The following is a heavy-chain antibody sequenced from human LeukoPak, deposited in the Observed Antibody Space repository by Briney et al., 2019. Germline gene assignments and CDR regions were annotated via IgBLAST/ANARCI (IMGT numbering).Heavy chain of an antibody. CDR1: GFTFDDYA. V-gene: IGHV3-9*01. J-gene: IGHJ4*02. D-gene: IGHD6-19*01. CDR2: ISWNSGSI. Sequence: PGRSLRLSCAASGFTFDDYAMHWVRQAPGKGLEWVSGISWNSGSIGYADSVKGRFTISRDNAKNSLYLQMNSLRAEDTALYYCAKDISSSGWYYFDYWGQGTLVTVSS. CDR3: AKDISSSGWYYFDY.